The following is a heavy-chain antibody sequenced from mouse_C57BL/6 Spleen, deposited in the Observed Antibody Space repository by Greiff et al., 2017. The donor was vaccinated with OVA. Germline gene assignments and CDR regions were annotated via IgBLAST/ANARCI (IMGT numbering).Heavy chain of an antibody. CDR1: GYAFSSSW. CDR3: ASRDYDGDPYWYFDV. CDR2: IYPGDGDT. Sequence: QVQLKESGPELVKPGASVQISCKASGYAFSSSWMNWVQQRPGKGLEWIGRIYPGDGDTNYNGKFKGKATLAADKSSSTAYMQLSSLTSEDSAVYVCASRDYDGDPYWYFDVWGTGTTVTVSS. J-gene: IGHJ1*03. V-gene: IGHV1-82*01. D-gene: IGHD2-4*01.